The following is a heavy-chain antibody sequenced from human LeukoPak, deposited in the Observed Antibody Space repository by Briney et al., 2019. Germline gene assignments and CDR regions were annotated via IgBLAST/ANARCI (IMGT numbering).Heavy chain of an antibody. CDR1: GFSFTNLW. V-gene: IGHV3-7*04. CDR3: ARGDAFSGDH. J-gene: IGHJ4*02. CDR2: IHPEGNEK. Sequence: PGGSLRLSCAVSGFSFTNLWMSLVRQAPGRGLEWVANIHPEGNEKYHVESVKGRFTISRDNTKNLLFLQMNGLRVEDTAVYYCARGDAFSGDHWGQGTLVTVSS.